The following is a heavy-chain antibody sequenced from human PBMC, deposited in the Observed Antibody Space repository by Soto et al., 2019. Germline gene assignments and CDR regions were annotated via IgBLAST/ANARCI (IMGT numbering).Heavy chain of an antibody. J-gene: IGHJ4*02. CDR3: ASDRRDLLRGPDFDL. CDR1: GYIFSDSG. V-gene: IGHV1-18*01. D-gene: IGHD3-10*01. CDR2: ISVYNGHT. Sequence: QVQLVQSGAEVKKPGASVKVSCKASGYIFSDSGFSWVRQAPGQGLEWMGWISVYNGHTIYAQNFQGRLTMTTDTSTTTAYMELRSLRTDDSAVYYCASDRRDLLRGPDFDLWGQGTLVTVSS.